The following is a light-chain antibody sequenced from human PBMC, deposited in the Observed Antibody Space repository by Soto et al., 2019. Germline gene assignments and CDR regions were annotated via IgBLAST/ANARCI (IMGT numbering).Light chain of an antibody. V-gene: IGLV3-21*04. J-gene: IGLJ3*02. CDR1: NIGSKS. Sequence: ELTQPPSVSVAPGKTARITCGGNNIGSKSVHWYQQKPGQAPVLVIYYDSDRPSGIPERFSGSNSGNTATLTISRVEAGDEADYYCQVWDSSSDHWVFGGGTKLTVL. CDR2: YDS. CDR3: QVWDSSSDHWV.